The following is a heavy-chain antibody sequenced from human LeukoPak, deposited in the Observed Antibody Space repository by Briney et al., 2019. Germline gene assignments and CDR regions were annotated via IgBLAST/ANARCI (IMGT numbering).Heavy chain of an antibody. CDR1: GFTFSSYG. Sequence: PGRSLRLSCAASGFTFSSYGTHWVRQAPGKGLEWAAAIWYDGSNKYYVDSVKGRFTISRDNSKNTLYLQMNSLRAEDTAVYYCARDKGSGSSPLGFAFWGQGALVTVSS. CDR2: IWYDGSNK. V-gene: IGHV3-33*08. J-gene: IGHJ4*02. CDR3: ARDKGSGSSPLGFAF. D-gene: IGHD3-10*01.